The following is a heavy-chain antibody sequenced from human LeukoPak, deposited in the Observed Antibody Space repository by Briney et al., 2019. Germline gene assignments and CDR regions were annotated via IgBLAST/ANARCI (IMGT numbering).Heavy chain of an antibody. D-gene: IGHD2-2*01. J-gene: IGHJ4*02. CDR1: GGTFSSYA. CDR2: IIPIFGTA. Sequence: WASVKVSCKASGGTFSSYAISWVQQAPGQGLEWMGGIIPIFGTANYAQKFQGRVTITADESTSTAYMELSSLRSEDTAVYYCARELEVVPAAIHPGYFDYWGQGTLVTVSS. V-gene: IGHV1-69*13. CDR3: ARELEVVPAAIHPGYFDY.